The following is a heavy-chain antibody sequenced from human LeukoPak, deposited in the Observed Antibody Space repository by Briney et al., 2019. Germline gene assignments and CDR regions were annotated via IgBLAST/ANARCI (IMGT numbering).Heavy chain of an antibody. CDR3: AKPPNSYFDILTGYFPD. CDR1: GFTFRSYA. V-gene: IGHV3-23*01. D-gene: IGHD3-9*01. J-gene: IGHJ4*02. Sequence: GGSLRLSCAGSGFTFRSYAMSWVRQSPVKGLEWVSAISDSGDGSYYADSVKGRFTISRDNSKNTLYLQMNSLRAEDTAVYYCAKPPNSYFDILTGYFPDWGQGTLVTVSS. CDR2: ISDSGDGS.